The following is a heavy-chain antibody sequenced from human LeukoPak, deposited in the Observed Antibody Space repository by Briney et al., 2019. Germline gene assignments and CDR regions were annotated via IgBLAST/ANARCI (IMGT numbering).Heavy chain of an antibody. CDR2: INHSGST. J-gene: IGHJ4*02. D-gene: IGHD2-15*01. CDR1: GGSFSGYY. Sequence: SETLSLTCAVYGGSFSGYYWSWIRQPPGKGLEWIGEINHSGSTNYNPSLKRRVTISVDTSKNQFSLKLSSVTAADTAVYYCARGMCSGGSCPPGYYFDYWGQGTLVTVSS. CDR3: ARGMCSGGSCPPGYYFDY. V-gene: IGHV4-34*01.